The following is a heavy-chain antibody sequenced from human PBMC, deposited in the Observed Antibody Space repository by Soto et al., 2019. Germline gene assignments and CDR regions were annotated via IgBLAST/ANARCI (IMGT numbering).Heavy chain of an antibody. D-gene: IGHD4-17*01. CDR3: AKAAPDYGARVGAFDI. CDR2: ISGSGGST. V-gene: IGHV3-23*01. Sequence: GGSLRLSCAASGFTFSNYPMSWVRQAPGKGLEWVSAISGSGGSTYYADSVKGRFTISRDNSKNTLYPQMNSLRAGDTAVYYCAKAAPDYGARVGAFDIWGQGTMVTVSS. J-gene: IGHJ3*02. CDR1: GFTFSNYP.